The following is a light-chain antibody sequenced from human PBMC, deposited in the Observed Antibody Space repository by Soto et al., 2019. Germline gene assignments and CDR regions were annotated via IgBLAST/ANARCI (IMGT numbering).Light chain of an antibody. CDR2: DVS. V-gene: IGKV3-20*01. CDR3: QQYGNSPLT. Sequence: EILLTQSPGTLSLSPGERATLPCRASQSVTSTYLAWYQQKPGQAPRLLIYDVSRRATGIPDRFSGSGSATDFTLTISRLEPEDFAVYYCQQYGNSPLTFGQGTKVDIK. CDR1: QSVTSTY. J-gene: IGKJ1*01.